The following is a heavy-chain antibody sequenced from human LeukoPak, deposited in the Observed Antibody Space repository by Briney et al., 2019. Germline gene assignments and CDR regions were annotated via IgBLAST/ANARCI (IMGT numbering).Heavy chain of an antibody. J-gene: IGHJ3*02. CDR2: TYYRSKWFN. Sequence: SQTLSLTCAIAGDSVSSNSAAWHWIRQSPSRGLEWLGRTYYRSKWFNDYAISVKSRIIINPDTSKNQVSLQMTSVTPEDTAVYYCARDQAGIYGFDIWGQGTMVTVSS. D-gene: IGHD2-21*01. CDR1: GDSVSSNSAA. V-gene: IGHV6-1*01. CDR3: ARDQAGIYGFDI.